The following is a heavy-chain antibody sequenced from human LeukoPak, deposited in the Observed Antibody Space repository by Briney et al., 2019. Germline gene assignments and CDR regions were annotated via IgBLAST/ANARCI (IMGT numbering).Heavy chain of an antibody. CDR1: GFTFCDYW. V-gene: IGHV3-7*01. J-gene: IGHJ4*02. CDR2: INQDESEK. CDR3: ARESRPEGRLIDIDF. Sequence: GGSLRLSCAASGFTFCDYWMSWVRQAPGKGLEWVADINQDESEKNHVDSVRGRFTISRDNAENSLYLQMNSLRAEDTALYYCARESRPEGRLIDIDFWGQGTLVTVSS. D-gene: IGHD1-1*01.